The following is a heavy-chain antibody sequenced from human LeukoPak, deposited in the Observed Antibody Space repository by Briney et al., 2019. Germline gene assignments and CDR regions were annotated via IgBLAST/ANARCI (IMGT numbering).Heavy chain of an antibody. CDR1: GFTFSSYG. Sequence: GGSLRLSCSASGFTFSSYGMNWVRQAPGKGLEWVSYISSSGSTIYYADSVKGRFTISRDNAKNSLYLQMNSLRAEDTAVYYCARDYGGSSPFDYWGQGTLVTVSS. CDR2: ISSSGSTI. CDR3: ARDYGGSSPFDY. V-gene: IGHV3-48*04. D-gene: IGHD4-23*01. J-gene: IGHJ4*02.